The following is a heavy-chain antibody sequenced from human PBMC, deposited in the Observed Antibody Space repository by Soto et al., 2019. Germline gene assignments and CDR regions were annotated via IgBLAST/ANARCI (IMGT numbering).Heavy chain of an antibody. J-gene: IGHJ4*02. CDR1: GGSISSYY. Sequence: PSETLSLTCTVSGGSISSYYWSWIRQPPGKGLERIGYIYYSGSTNYNPSLKSRVTISVDTSKNQFSLKLSSVTAADTAVYYCARQKTLWFGELSFDYWGQGTLVTVSS. CDR2: IYYSGST. D-gene: IGHD3-10*01. CDR3: ARQKTLWFGELSFDY. V-gene: IGHV4-59*08.